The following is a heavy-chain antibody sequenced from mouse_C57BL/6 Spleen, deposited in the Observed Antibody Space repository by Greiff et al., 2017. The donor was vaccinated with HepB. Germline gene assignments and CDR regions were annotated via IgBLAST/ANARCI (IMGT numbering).Heavy chain of an antibody. Sequence: VQLQQSGTELVKPGASVKLSCKASGYTFTSYWMHWVKQRPGQGLEWIGNINPSTGGTTYNEKFKSKATLTVDKSSSTAYMQLSSLTSEDSAVYYCARSGGWLLREFAYWGQGTLVTVSA. CDR1: GYTFTSYW. J-gene: IGHJ3*01. CDR3: ARSGGWLLREFAY. D-gene: IGHD2-3*01. CDR2: INPSTGGT. V-gene: IGHV1-53*01.